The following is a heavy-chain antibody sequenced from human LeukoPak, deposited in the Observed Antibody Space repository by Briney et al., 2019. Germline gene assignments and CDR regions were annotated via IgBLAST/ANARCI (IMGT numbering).Heavy chain of an antibody. CDR2: IKQDGSEK. CDR1: GFTFSRYW. J-gene: IGHJ5*02. Sequence: PGGSLRLSCAASGFTFSRYWMSWVRQAPGKGLEWVANIKQDGSEKYYVDSVKGRFTISRDNAKNSLYLQMNSLRAEDTAVYYCALRYGDYGIAWGQGTLVTVSS. CDR3: ALRYGDYGIA. D-gene: IGHD4-17*01. V-gene: IGHV3-7*03.